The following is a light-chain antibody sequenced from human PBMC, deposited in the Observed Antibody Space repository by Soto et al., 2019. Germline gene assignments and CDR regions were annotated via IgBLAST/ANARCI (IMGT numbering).Light chain of an antibody. CDR1: QIVSSY. CDR2: DAS. V-gene: IGKV3-11*01. Sequence: IVLTQSPATLSLWPGETAILSCRASQIVSSYLSWYQHKPGQAPRLLIYDASKRAPGIPARFSGSGSGTDFTLTISSLEPEDFAVYYCQQRSTSITFGQGTRLEIE. CDR3: QQRSTSIT. J-gene: IGKJ5*01.